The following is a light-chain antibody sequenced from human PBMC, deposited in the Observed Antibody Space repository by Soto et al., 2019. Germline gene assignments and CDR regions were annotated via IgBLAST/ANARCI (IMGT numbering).Light chain of an antibody. CDR1: QSVSSGY. Sequence: EIVLTQSRGTLSLSPGERSTLSCRAIQSVSSGYLAWYQNKPGESPRLLIYGASSRATGIPDRFSGSGSGTDFTLTIRRLEHEDFAVYYCQHPWTFGQGTKVDIK. CDR3: QHPWT. CDR2: GAS. J-gene: IGKJ1*01. V-gene: IGKV3-20*01.